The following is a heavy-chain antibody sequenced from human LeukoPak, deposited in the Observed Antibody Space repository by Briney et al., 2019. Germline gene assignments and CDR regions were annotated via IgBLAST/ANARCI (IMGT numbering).Heavy chain of an antibody. J-gene: IGHJ4*02. CDR1: GGSISSYY. V-gene: IGHV4-59*01. Sequence: ETLSLTCTVSGGSISSYYWSWIRQSPGKGLEWIGYIYYSGSTNYNRSLKSRVTISVDTSKNQFSLKLSSVTAADTAVYYCARVVDYYDSSGYYDYWGQGTLVTVSS. D-gene: IGHD3-22*01. CDR3: ARVVDYYDSSGYYDY. CDR2: IYYSGST.